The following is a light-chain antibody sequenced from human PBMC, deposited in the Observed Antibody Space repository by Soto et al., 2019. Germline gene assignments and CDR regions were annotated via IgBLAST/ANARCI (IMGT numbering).Light chain of an antibody. Sequence: QSAMTQAAFVSGSPGQSITISCTGTSSDIGGYDYVSWYQHHPGKAPRLMIYEVRNRPSGVSNRFSGSKSGNTASLTISGLQTEDEADYYCSSYTSNNTPVFGTGTKLTVL. CDR3: SSYTSNNTPV. V-gene: IGLV2-14*01. J-gene: IGLJ1*01. CDR1: SSDIGGYDY. CDR2: EVR.